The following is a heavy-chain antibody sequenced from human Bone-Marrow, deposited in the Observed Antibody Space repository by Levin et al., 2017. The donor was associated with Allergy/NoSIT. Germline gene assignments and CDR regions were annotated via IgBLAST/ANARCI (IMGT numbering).Heavy chain of an antibody. D-gene: IGHD3-3*01. Sequence: PGGSLRLSCAASGFTFSIHAMTWVRQAPGKGLEWVSAISGSGSGTYYADSVKGRFTISRDNSKTTLYQEMNSLRAEDTAVYYCAKGVIIYYYYGMDVWGQGTTVTVSS. CDR3: AKGVIIYYYYGMDV. CDR1: GFTFSIHA. V-gene: IGHV3-23*01. J-gene: IGHJ6*02. CDR2: ISGSGSGT.